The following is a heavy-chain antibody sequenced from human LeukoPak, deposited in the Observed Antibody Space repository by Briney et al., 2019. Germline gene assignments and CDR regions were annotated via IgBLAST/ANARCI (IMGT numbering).Heavy chain of an antibody. CDR2: MKQDGSEK. Sequence: GGSLRLSCAASGFTFSSYWMSWVRQAPGKGLEWVANMKQDGSEKYHVDSVKGRFSISRNNAKNSLYLQMNSLGAEDTAVYYCVRGMDVWGQGTTVTVSS. V-gene: IGHV3-7*03. CDR1: GFTFSSYW. CDR3: VRGMDV. J-gene: IGHJ6*02.